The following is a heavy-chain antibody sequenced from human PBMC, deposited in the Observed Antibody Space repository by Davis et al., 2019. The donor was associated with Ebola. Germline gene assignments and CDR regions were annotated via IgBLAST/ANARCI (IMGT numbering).Heavy chain of an antibody. CDR3: AKGSYDYVWGTFRYFFDY. CDR2: ISGCGGGT. Sequence: GGSLTLSCAASGFISSNYVMSWVRPAPGKGLEWVPTISGCGGGTNYADSVKGRFTISRDNSKNTLFLQMDSLRAEDTALYYCAKGSYDYVWGTFRYFFDYWGQGTLVTVSS. J-gene: IGHJ4*02. D-gene: IGHD3-16*02. CDR1: GFISSNYV. V-gene: IGHV3-23*01.